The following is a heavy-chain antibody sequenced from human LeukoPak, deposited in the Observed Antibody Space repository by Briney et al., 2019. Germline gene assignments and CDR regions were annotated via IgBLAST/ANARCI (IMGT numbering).Heavy chain of an antibody. D-gene: IGHD2-21*02. Sequence: GRSLRLSCAASGFTFSNYFMHWVRQAPGKGLEWVANIASDGSHTFYVESVKGRFTISRDNSKNTLYLQMNSLGPEDTAVYFCARERQDTVIHSGAFDIWGQGTMVTVSS. CDR2: IASDGSHT. J-gene: IGHJ3*02. CDR1: GFTFSNYF. CDR3: ARERQDTVIHSGAFDI. V-gene: IGHV3-30-3*01.